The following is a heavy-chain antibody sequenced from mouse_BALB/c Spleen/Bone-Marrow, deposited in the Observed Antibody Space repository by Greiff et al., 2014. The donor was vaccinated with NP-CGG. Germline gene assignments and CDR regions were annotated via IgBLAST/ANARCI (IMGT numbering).Heavy chain of an antibody. CDR2: IRTKDXXXXX. Sequence: VQLQESGGGLVQPGGSLRLPCATSGFIFTDYYMSWVSQPPGKALEWLAFIRTKDXXXXXXXXXXXXXXXXXXXXXSXSILYLQMNTLRAEDSAAYYCARYGSSFYWFFXFWGAGTTVTVSS. CDR1: GFIFTDYY. CDR3: ARYGSSFYWFFXF. D-gene: IGHD1-1*01. J-gene: IGHJ1*01. V-gene: IGHV7-3*02.